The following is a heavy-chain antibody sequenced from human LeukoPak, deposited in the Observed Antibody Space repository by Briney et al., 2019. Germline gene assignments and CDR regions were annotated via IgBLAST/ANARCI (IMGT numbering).Heavy chain of an antibody. J-gene: IGHJ3*02. CDR1: GFSFSSYS. CDR3: AASEPLDAFNI. CDR2: ISSSSSYI. V-gene: IGHV3-21*06. D-gene: IGHD1-14*01. Sequence: GGSLRLSCAASGFSFSSYSMTWVRQAPGKGLEWVSSISSSSSYIYYADSVKGRFTISRDNAKNSLYLQTYSLRAEDTADYSCAASEPLDAFNIWGQGTMVTVSS.